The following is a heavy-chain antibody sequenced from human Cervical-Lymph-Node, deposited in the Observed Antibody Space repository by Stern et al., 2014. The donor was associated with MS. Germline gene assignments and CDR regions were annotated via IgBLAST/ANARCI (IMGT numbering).Heavy chain of an antibody. D-gene: IGHD1-26*01. CDR1: GDTFIRFA. CDR2: IIPVFGTA. J-gene: IGHJ4*02. CDR3: AREGGTIGVFDY. Sequence: EQLVESGAEVKKPGSSVKVSCKSSGDTFIRFAITWVRQAPGQGLEWMGGIIPVFGTANYAKQFQGRVTITADQSTNTAYLELTRLRSEDTAVYYCAREGGTIGVFDYWGQGTLVTVTS. V-gene: IGHV1-69*01.